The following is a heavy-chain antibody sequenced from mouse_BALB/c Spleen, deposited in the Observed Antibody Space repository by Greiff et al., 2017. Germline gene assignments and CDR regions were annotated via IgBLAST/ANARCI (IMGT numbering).Heavy chain of an antibody. CDR1: GYTFTSYW. CDR2: IYPSDSYT. J-gene: IGHJ3*01. V-gene: IGHV1-69*02. Sequence: QVQLQQPGAELVRPGASVKLSCKASGYTFTSYWINWVKQRPGQGLEWIGNIYPSDSYTNYNQKFQDKATLTVDKSSSTAYMQLSSPTSEDSAVYYCTRGGYDYDGFAYWGQGTLVTVSA. D-gene: IGHD2-4*01. CDR3: TRGGYDYDGFAY.